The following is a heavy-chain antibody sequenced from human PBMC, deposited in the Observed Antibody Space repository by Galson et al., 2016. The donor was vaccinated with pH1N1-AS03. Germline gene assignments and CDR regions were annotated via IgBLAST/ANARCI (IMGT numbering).Heavy chain of an antibody. V-gene: IGHV4-59*08. D-gene: IGHD6-19*01. J-gene: IGHJ6*02. CDR1: GVSINSHL. CDR3: ARQGQWLVEHYYYGMDV. CDR2: LDHTGNT. Sequence: ETLSLTCSVSGVSINSHLWTWIRQTPGKELEWIGNLDHTGNTEYSPSLKTRVSISVDTSKNQLSLRLKSVTAADTAVYYWARQGQWLVEHYYYGMDVWGHGTTVTVSS.